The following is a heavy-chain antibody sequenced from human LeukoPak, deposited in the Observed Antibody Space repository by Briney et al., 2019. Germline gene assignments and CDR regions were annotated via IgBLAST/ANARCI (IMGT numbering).Heavy chain of an antibody. D-gene: IGHD4-23*01. Sequence: SETLSLTCTASGGSISSYYWSWIRQPPGKGLEWIGYIYYSGSTNYNPSLKSRVTISVDTSKNQFSLKLSSVTAADTAVYYCARGLSLVTPADYWGQGTLVTVSS. CDR2: IYYSGST. J-gene: IGHJ4*02. V-gene: IGHV4-59*01. CDR3: ARGLSLVTPADY. CDR1: GGSISSYY.